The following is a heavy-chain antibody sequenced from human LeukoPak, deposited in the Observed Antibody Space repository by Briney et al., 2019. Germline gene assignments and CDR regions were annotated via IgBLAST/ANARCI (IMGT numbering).Heavy chain of an antibody. D-gene: IGHD7-27*01. V-gene: IGHV1-18*01. Sequence: ASVKVSCKASGYTFTSYGISWVRQAPGQGLEWMGWISAYNGNTNYAQKLQGRVTMTTDTSTSTAYMELRNLRSDDTAVYYCARSNPVLGGLGIMGYYWYFDLWGRGTLVTVSS. CDR3: ARSNPVLGGLGIMGYYWYFDL. CDR1: GYTFTSYG. J-gene: IGHJ2*01. CDR2: ISAYNGNT.